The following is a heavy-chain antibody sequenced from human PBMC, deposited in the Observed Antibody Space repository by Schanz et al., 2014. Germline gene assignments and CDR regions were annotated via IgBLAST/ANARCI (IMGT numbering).Heavy chain of an antibody. Sequence: QVQLVESGGGLVKPGGSLRLSCAASGFTFSSYGMHWVRQAPGRGLEWVALIWYDGSNKYYAESVKGRFTISRDNPKNTLYLQMNSLRAEDTAVYYCAKDLISGWSGFDYWGQGTLVTVSS. CDR3: AKDLISGWSGFDY. D-gene: IGHD6-19*01. V-gene: IGHV3-33*03. J-gene: IGHJ4*02. CDR1: GFTFSSYG. CDR2: IWYDGSNK.